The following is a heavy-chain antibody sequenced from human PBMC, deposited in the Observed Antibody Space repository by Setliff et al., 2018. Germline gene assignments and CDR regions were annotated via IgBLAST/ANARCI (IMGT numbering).Heavy chain of an antibody. CDR1: GYIFNDYG. Sequence: ASVKVSCKPSGYIFNDYGIAWVRQAPGQGLEWMAWISPYSGKTYNSPSLHGRLTLTTDTSTATAHMELRNLAFNDTAVYYCTKYAAAFGSGWFSPFDHWGQGTVVTVSS. CDR2: ISPYSGKT. D-gene: IGHD6-13*01. CDR3: TKYAAAFGSGWFSPFDH. J-gene: IGHJ4*02. V-gene: IGHV1-18*01.